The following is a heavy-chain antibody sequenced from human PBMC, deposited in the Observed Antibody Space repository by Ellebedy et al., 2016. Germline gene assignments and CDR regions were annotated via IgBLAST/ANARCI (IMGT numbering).Heavy chain of an antibody. CDR3: ARRPRADAGVAEDNWLDS. CDR1: GASIRNYF. CDR2: ISYSGST. J-gene: IGHJ5*01. D-gene: IGHD2-21*01. Sequence: SETLSLTXAVSGASIRNYFWNWIRLPPGKGLEWIGHISYSGSTAYNPSLKSRATISVDTSNNQFSLKVRSVTAGDTAVYYCARRPRADAGVAEDNWLDSWGQGSLVTVSS. V-gene: IGHV4-59*08.